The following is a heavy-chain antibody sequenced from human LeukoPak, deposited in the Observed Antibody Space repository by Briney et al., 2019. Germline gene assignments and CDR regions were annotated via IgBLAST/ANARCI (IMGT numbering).Heavy chain of an antibody. CDR2: ISASGGST. Sequence: GGSLRLSCAASGFTLSSYAMSWVRQAPGKGREWVSSISASGGSTNYADSVKGRFTISRDNSKNTVYLQMNSLRAEDTAVYYCAKVMKGSERLTMVRGVIIKTAGLYYMDVWGKGTTVTVSS. CDR3: AKVMKGSERLTMVRGVIIKTAGLYYMDV. D-gene: IGHD3-10*01. J-gene: IGHJ6*03. V-gene: IGHV3-23*01. CDR1: GFTLSSYA.